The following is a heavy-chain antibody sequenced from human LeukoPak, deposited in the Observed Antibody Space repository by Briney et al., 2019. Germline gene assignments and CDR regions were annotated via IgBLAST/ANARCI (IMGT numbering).Heavy chain of an antibody. CDR1: GYTFTSYA. D-gene: IGHD3-22*01. Sequence: ASVQVSCLASGYTFTSYAMHWVRQAPGQRLEWMGWINAGNGNTKYSQKFQGRVTITRDTSTSTAYMELSSLSSEDTAVYYCARVDYYDSSVYPKLFDYWGQGTLVTVSS. CDR3: ARVDYYDSSVYPKLFDY. V-gene: IGHV1-3*01. J-gene: IGHJ4*02. CDR2: INAGNGNT.